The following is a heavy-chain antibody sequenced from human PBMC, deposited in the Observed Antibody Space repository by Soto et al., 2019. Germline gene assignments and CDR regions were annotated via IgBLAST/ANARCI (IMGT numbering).Heavy chain of an antibody. CDR1: GGTFNSYD. V-gene: IGHV1-69*01. D-gene: IGHD3-22*01. CDR2: IIPIVETP. J-gene: IGHJ5*02. Sequence: QVQLVQSGAEVKKPGSSMKVSCKASGGTFNSYDINWVRQAPGQGLEWMGGIIPIVETPKYAQKFQGRVTITADESTNTVYMALSSLRSEDTAMYYCARLSRPNYYDTSGFFKDNWFDPWCQGTLVTVSS. CDR3: ARLSRPNYYDTSGFFKDNWFDP.